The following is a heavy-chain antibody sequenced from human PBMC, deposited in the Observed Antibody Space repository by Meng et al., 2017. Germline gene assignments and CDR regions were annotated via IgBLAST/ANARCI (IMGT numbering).Heavy chain of an antibody. J-gene: IGHJ3*02. CDR2: IYYSGST. V-gene: IGHV4-61*01. Sequence: SETLSLTCTVSGGSVSSGSYYWSWIRQPPGKGLEWIGYIYYSGSTNYNPSLKSRVTISVDTSKNQFSLKLSSVTAADTAVYYCARDKGGYSYGPDAFDIWGHGTMVTVSS. CDR1: GGSVSSGSYY. CDR3: ARDKGGYSYGPDAFDI. D-gene: IGHD5-18*01.